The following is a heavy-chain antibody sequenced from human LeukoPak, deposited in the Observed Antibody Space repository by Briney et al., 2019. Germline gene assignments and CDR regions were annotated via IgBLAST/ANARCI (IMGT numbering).Heavy chain of an antibody. CDR3: ARESVLWFGELFPWFDP. V-gene: IGHV3-7*01. Sequence: GGSLRLSCVGSGFTFRSYWMTWVRQAPGKGLEWVANIKQDGSEESYVDSVKGRFTISRDNAKNSLYLQMNSLRAEGTAVYYCARESVLWFGELFPWFDPWGQGTLVTVSS. CDR1: GFTFRSYW. CDR2: IKQDGSEE. J-gene: IGHJ5*02. D-gene: IGHD3-10*01.